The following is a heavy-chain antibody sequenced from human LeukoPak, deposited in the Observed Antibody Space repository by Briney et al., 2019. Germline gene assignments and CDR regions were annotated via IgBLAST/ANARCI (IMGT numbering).Heavy chain of an antibody. CDR1: GFTFSSYE. D-gene: IGHD6-13*01. CDR3: ARGAAAGYYYYYYMDV. J-gene: IGHJ6*03. V-gene: IGHV3-48*03. CDR2: ISSSGGTI. Sequence: GGSLRLSCAASGFTFSSYEMNWVRQAPGKGLEWVSYISSSGGTIYYADSVKGRFTISRDNAKNSLYLQMNSLRAEDTAVYYCARGAAAGYYYYYYMDVWGKGTTVTVSS.